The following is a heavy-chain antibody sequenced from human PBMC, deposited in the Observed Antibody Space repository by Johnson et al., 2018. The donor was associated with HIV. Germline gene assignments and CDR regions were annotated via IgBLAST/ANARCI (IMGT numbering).Heavy chain of an antibody. CDR2: ISWNSGSI. J-gene: IGHJ3*02. D-gene: IGHD2-2*01. V-gene: IGHV3-9*01. Sequence: VQLVESGGGLVQPGRSLRLSCAASGFTFDDYAMHWVRQAPGKGLEWVSGISWNSGSIGYADSVKGRFTISRDNAKNSLYLQMNSLRAEDTAMYYCARETRDDAFDIWGQGTMVTVSS. CDR3: ARETRDDAFDI. CDR1: GFTFDDYA.